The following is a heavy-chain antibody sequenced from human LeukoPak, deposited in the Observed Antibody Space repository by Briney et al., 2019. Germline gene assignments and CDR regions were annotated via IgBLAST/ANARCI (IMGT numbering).Heavy chain of an antibody. D-gene: IGHD5-12*01. CDR3: ARDREGGYDY. Sequence: WGSLRLSCAASGFSVSSNYMSWVRQAPGKGLEWVSVMYIDGSTYYADSVKGRFTISRDISKNTLYLQMSSLRGEDTAAYYCARDREGGYDYWGQGTLVTVSS. J-gene: IGHJ4*02. CDR1: GFSVSSNY. V-gene: IGHV3-53*01. CDR2: MYIDGST.